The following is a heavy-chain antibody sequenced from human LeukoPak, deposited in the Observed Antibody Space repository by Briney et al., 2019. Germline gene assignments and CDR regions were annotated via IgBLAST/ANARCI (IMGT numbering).Heavy chain of an antibody. Sequence: GGSLRLSCAASGFTFSSYAMSWVRQAPAKGLEWVSAISGSGGSTYYADSVKGRFTISRDNSKNTLYLQMNSLRAEDTAVYYCAKDSSYYYDSSGYYYFDFWGQGTLVTVSS. CDR2: ISGSGGST. V-gene: IGHV3-23*01. D-gene: IGHD3-22*01. J-gene: IGHJ4*02. CDR3: AKDSSYYYDSSGYYYFDF. CDR1: GFTFSSYA.